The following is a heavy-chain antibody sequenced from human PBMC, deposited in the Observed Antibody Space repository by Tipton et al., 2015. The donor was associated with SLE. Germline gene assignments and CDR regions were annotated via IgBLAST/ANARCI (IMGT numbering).Heavy chain of an antibody. J-gene: IGHJ4*02. V-gene: IGHV3-23*01. Sequence: SLRLSCALFGGDYVMNWVRQAPGKGLEWVSAISGGIITTDYADSVRGQFTISRDNSKRMVYLQMDGLRVDDTAVYYCARRGGYRAYEDYFDSWGQGTLVTVSS. D-gene: IGHD5-12*01. CDR2: ISGGIITT. CDR1: GGDYV. CDR3: ARRGGYRAYEDYFDS.